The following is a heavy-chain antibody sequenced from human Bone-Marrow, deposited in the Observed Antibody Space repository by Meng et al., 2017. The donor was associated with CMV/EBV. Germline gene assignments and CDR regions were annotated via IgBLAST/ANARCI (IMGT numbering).Heavy chain of an antibody. J-gene: IGHJ5*02. CDR1: GYTFIDHF. D-gene: IGHD1-26*01. V-gene: IGHV1-2*02. Sequence: KASGYTFIDHFMHWVRQAPGQGLEWMGWINPNNGDTSYAQKFQGRVTMTRDKSITTVYMDLNRLTSDDTAFYYCGRGVGSIDPRFDPWGQGTLVTVSS. CDR2: INPNNGDT. CDR3: GRGVGSIDPRFDP.